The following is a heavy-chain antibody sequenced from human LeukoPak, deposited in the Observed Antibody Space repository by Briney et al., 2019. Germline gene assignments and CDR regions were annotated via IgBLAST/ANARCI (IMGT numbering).Heavy chain of an antibody. J-gene: IGHJ3*02. CDR3: ARGKGYYSNDAFDI. D-gene: IGHD3-22*01. CDR2: ISDSGGST. Sequence: GGSLRLSCAASGFTFSSHAMSWVRQAPGKGLEWVSAISDSGGSTYYADSVKGRFTISRDNSKNTLYLQMNSLRAEDTAVYYCARGKGYYSNDAFDIWGQGTMVTVSS. CDR1: GFTFSSHA. V-gene: IGHV3-23*01.